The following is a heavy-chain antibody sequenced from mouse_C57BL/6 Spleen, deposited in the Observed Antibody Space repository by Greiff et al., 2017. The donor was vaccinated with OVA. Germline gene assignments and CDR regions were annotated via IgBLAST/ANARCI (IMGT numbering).Heavy chain of an antibody. CDR1: GYTFTSYG. CDR3: ARDYSNTGYFDV. Sequence: QVHVKQSGAELARPGASVKLSCKASGYTFTSYGISWVKQRTGQGLEWIGEIYPRSGNTYYNEKFKGKATLTADKSSSTAYMELRSLTSEDSAVYFCARDYSNTGYFDVWGTGTTVTVSS. V-gene: IGHV1-81*01. CDR2: IYPRSGNT. D-gene: IGHD2-5*01. J-gene: IGHJ1*03.